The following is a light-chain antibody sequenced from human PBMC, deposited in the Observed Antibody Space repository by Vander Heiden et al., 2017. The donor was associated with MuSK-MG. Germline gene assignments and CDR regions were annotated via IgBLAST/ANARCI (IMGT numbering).Light chain of an antibody. Sequence: SHLLTQPPLLSLAPRKTARTSYGGSNIGSKSVHCYQQKPGQAPVLGGYDDSDGPSGIPERFSGSNSGNTATTTISRVEAGDEADYDCQVEDSSSDHVGFGGGTQLTGL. J-gene: IGLJ7*01. V-gene: IGLV3-21*03. CDR1: NIGSKS. CDR2: DDS. CDR3: QVEDSSSDHVG.